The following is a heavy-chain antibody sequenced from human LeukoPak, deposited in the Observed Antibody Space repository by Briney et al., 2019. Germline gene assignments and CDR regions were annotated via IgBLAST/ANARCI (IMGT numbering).Heavy chain of an antibody. CDR1: GFTFSNYA. CDR3: AIDPNWETHN. V-gene: IGHV3-30*03. Sequence: AGGSLRLSCAASGFTFSNYAIHWVRQAPDKGLEWVAVIAYDGSSQDYADSVKGRFAISRDDSKNTLYLQMTNLRVDDTALYYCAIDPNWETHNWGQGVLVTVSS. CDR2: IAYDGSSQ. D-gene: IGHD7-27*01. J-gene: IGHJ4*02.